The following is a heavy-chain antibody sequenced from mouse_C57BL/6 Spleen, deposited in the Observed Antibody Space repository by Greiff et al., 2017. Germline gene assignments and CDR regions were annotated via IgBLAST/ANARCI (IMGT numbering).Heavy chain of an antibody. J-gene: IGHJ3*01. CDR2: ISYDGSN. CDR1: GYSITSGYY. V-gene: IGHV3-6*01. D-gene: IGHD2-1*01. Sequence: EVQLQQSGPGLVKPSQSLSLTCSVTGYSITSGYYWNWIRQFPGNKLEWMGYISYDGSNNYNPSLKNRISITRDTSKNQFFLKLNSVTTEDTATYYCSSIYYGNTEGFAYWGQGTLVTVSA. CDR3: SSIYYGNTEGFAY.